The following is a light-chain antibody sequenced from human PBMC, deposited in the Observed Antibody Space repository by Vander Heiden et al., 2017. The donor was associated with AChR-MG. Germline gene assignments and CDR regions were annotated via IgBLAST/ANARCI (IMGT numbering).Light chain of an antibody. V-gene: IGKV6-21*01. CDR2: YPS. Sequence: EVVLTPPPDFQALTPKARVTITCRASQCVRSGLHWCQQNPDHSPKLLIKYPSQSFSGVPSRFSGSGSGTDFTLTISGLEAEDAATYYGHKSSILLGHGTKVEIK. CDR1: QCVRSG. J-gene: IGKJ1*01. CDR3: HKSSIL.